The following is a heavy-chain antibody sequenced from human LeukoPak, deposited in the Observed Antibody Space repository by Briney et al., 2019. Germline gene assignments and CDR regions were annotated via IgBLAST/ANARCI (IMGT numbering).Heavy chain of an antibody. CDR3: ARDLTLFGAVIPPGY. D-gene: IGHD3-3*01. CDR2: IKQDGNEK. Sequence: HSGGSLRLSCAASGFTFSSYWMSWVRQAPGKGLEWVANIKQDGNEKYYVDSVKGRFTISRDNAKNSLYLQMNSLRAEDTAVYYCARDLTLFGAVIPPGYWGQGTLVTVSS. V-gene: IGHV3-7*01. CDR1: GFTFSSYW. J-gene: IGHJ4*02.